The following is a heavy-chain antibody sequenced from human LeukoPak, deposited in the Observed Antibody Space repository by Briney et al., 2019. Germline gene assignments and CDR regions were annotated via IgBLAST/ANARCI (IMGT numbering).Heavy chain of an antibody. J-gene: IGHJ6*03. Sequence: SETLSLTCTVSGGSISNYYWSWIRQPPGKGLEWIGYIYYSGSTNYNPSLKSRVTISVDTSKNQFSLKLSSVTAADTAVYYCARSRPPSDYYYMDVWGKGTTVTVSS. CDR3: ARSRPPSDYYYMDV. CDR1: GGSISNYY. CDR2: IYYSGST. D-gene: IGHD6-6*01. V-gene: IGHV4-59*01.